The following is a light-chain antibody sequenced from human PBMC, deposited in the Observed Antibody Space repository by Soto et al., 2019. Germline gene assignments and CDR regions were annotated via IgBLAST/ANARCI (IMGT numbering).Light chain of an antibody. CDR3: SSYTSSSTLGV. Sequence: QSVLTQPASVSGSPGQSTTISCTGTSSDVGGYNYVSWYQQLPGKAPKLMIYDVSNRPSGVSDRFSGSKSGNTASLTISGLQAEDEADYYCSSYTSSSTLGVFGTGTKVIVL. CDR1: SSDVGGYNY. CDR2: DVS. J-gene: IGLJ1*01. V-gene: IGLV2-14*03.